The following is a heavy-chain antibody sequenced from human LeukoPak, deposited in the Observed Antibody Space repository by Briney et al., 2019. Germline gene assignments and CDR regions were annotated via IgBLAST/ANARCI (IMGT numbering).Heavy chain of an antibody. CDR1: GFTFSSYW. D-gene: IGHD2-2*01. J-gene: IGHJ4*02. CDR3: ARERGGYCSSTSCSRGFDY. Sequence: GGSLRLSCAVSGFTFSSYWMSWVRQAPGKGLEWVANIKQDGSEKYYVDSVKGRFTISRDNTKNSLYLQMNSPRDEDTAVYYCARERGGYCSSTSCSRGFDYWGQGTLVTVSS. CDR2: IKQDGSEK. V-gene: IGHV3-7*01.